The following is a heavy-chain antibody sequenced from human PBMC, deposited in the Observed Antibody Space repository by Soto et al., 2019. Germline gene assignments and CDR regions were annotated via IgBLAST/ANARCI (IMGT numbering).Heavy chain of an antibody. CDR1: GGSFSGYY. J-gene: IGHJ5*02. V-gene: IGHV4-34*01. Sequence: SETLSLTCAVYGGSFSGYYWSWIRQPPGKGLEWIGEINHSGSTNYNPSLKSRVTISVDTSKNQFSLKLSSVTAADTAVYYCATGYSSSWGQGTLVTVSS. D-gene: IGHD6-13*01. CDR2: INHSGST. CDR3: ATGYSSS.